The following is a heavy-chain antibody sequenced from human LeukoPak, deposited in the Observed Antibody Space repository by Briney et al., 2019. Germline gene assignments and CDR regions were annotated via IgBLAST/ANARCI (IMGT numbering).Heavy chain of an antibody. D-gene: IGHD2-2*01. CDR1: GFTFSSYA. CDR3: AKVVREYQLLSNIDS. Sequence: GGXLRLSCAASGFTFSSYAMSWVRQAPGKGLEGVSDISGSGGSTYYADSVKGRFTISRDNSKNTLYLQMNSLRAEDTAVYYCAKVVREYQLLSNIDSWGQGTLVTVSS. J-gene: IGHJ4*02. V-gene: IGHV3-23*01. CDR2: ISGSGGST.